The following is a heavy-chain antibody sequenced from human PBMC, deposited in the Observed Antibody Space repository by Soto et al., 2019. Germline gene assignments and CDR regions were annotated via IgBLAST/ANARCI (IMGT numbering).Heavy chain of an antibody. CDR2: ISYDGSNK. CDR3: AKEMVSIPWFDP. V-gene: IGHV3-30*18. CDR1: GFTFSSYG. J-gene: IGHJ5*02. Sequence: GGSLRLSCAASGFTFSSYGMHWVRQAPGKGLEWVAVISYDGSNKYYADSVKGRFTISRDNSKNTLYLQMNSLRAEDTAVYYCAKEMVSIPWFDPWGQGTLVTVSS. D-gene: IGHD2-8*01.